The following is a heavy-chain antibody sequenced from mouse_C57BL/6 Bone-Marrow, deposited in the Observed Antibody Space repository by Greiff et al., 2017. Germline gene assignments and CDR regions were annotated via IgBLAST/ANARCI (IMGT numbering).Heavy chain of an antibody. V-gene: IGHV1-31*01. CDR1: GYSFTGYY. CDR2: LYPYNGVS. CDR3: ARRQLRLGAFAY. Sequence: EVHLVESGPELVKPGASVKISCKASGYSFTGYYMHWVKQSHGNILDWIGYLYPYNGVSSYNQKFKGKATLTVDKSSSTAYMELRSLTSEDSAVYYCARRQLRLGAFAYWGQGTLVTVSA. J-gene: IGHJ3*01. D-gene: IGHD3-2*02.